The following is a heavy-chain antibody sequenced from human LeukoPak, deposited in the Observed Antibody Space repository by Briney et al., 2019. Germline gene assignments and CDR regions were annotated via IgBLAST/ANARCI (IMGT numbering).Heavy chain of an antibody. CDR2: GGSGGST. J-gene: IGHJ6*03. V-gene: IGHV3-23*01. CDR3: AKMRGQYYHSYYMDA. CDR1: GFIFSSYA. Sequence: PGGSLRLSCAASGFIFSSYAMSWVRQAPGKGLEWVSYGGSGGSTYYADSVKGRFTVSRDNSKSTLYLQMNSPTAEDTAVYYCAKMRGQYYHSYYMDAWGKGTTVTVSS.